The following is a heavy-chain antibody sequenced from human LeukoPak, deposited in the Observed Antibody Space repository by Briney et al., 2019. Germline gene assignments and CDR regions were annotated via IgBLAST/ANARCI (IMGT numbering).Heavy chain of an antibody. CDR1: GFTFGTFA. CDR3: ARVDFYYDSNGYVGEYFYH. J-gene: IGHJ1*01. CDR2: ISSSATNI. Sequence: GGSLRLSCSASGFTFGTFAMHWVRQAPGKGLEWTSYISSSATNIQYADSVKGRFTISRDNAKNSLYLQMNSLRAEDTAVYYCARVDFYYDSNGYVGEYFYHWGQGTLATVSS. D-gene: IGHD3-22*01. V-gene: IGHV3-48*04.